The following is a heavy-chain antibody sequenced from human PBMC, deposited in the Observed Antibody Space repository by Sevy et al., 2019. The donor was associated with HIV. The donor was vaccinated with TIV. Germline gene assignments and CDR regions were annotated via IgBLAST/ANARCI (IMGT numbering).Heavy chain of an antibody. CDR1: GFTFSSYA. V-gene: IGHV3-23*01. D-gene: IGHD3-16*01. CDR2: ISGSGGST. J-gene: IGHJ5*02. Sequence: GGSLRLSCAASGFTFSSYAMSWVRQAPGKGLEWVSAISGSGGSTYYADSVKGQFTISRDNSKNTLYLQMNSLRAEDTAVYYCAKDLEGATYTCNWFDPWGQGTLVTVSS. CDR3: AKDLEGATYTCNWFDP.